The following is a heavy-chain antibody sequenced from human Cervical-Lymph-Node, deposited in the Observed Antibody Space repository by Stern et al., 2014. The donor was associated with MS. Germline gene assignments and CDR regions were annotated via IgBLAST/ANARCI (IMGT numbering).Heavy chain of an antibody. CDR1: GYIFTDYY. J-gene: IGHJ4*01. V-gene: IGHV1-2*02. D-gene: IGHD3-3*01. CDR2: INPNRGGT. Sequence: QVQLVQSGAEARAPGASMKVSCTASGYIFTDYYLHWVRQAPGQGLEWLGWINPNRGGTNYAQNFQGRVTMTRDTSISTAYMELRWLGSADTAVYYCARGSGTAYDLRGDYWGQGTLVTVSS. CDR3: ARGSGTAYDLRGDY.